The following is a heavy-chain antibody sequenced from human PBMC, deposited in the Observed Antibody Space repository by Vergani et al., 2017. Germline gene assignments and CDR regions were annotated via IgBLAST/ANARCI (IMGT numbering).Heavy chain of an antibody. Sequence: EVQLVESGGGLVKPGGSLRLSCAASGFTFSNAWMSWVRQAPGKGLEWVGRIKSKTDGGTTDYAAPVKGRFTISRDDSKNTLYLQMNSLKTEDTAVYYCTTDPDSIDGGNAFDIWGQGTMVTVSS. V-gene: IGHV3-15*01. CDR2: IKSKTDGGTT. CDR3: TTDPDSIDGGNAFDI. D-gene: IGHD3-22*01. CDR1: GFTFSNAW. J-gene: IGHJ3*02.